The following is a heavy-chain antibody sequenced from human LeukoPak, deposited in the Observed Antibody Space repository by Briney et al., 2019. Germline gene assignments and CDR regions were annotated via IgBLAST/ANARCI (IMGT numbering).Heavy chain of an antibody. CDR3: ARDEIGVTTRGNYYSYMDV. J-gene: IGHJ6*03. V-gene: IGHV3-7*01. CDR2: INQDGTEK. CDR1: GFTFTTYW. Sequence: GGSLRLSCAASGFTFTTYWMAWVRQFPGKGLEWVANINQDGTEKYSVDSVKGRFTISRDNARNSLYLQMNSLRAEDTAVYYCARDEIGVTTRGNYYSYMDVWGKGTTVTVSS. D-gene: IGHD5-12*01.